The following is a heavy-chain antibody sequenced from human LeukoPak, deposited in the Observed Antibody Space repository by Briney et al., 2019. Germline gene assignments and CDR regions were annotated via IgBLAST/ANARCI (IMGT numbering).Heavy chain of an antibody. V-gene: IGHV3-23*01. CDR2: ISAGGST. CDR3: AKRGQYYYDSSGYYYQD. J-gene: IGHJ4*02. CDR1: GFTFSSYA. Sequence: GGSLRLSCAASGFTFSSYAMSWVRQAPGKGLEWVSAISAGGSTYYADSVKGRFTTSSDNSKNPLYLQMNSLRAEDMGVYYCAKRGQYYYDSSGYYYQDWGQGTLVIVSS. D-gene: IGHD3-22*01.